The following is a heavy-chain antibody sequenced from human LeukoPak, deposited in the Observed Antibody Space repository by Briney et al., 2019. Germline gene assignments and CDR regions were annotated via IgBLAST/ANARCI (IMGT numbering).Heavy chain of an antibody. CDR2: INPNSGGT. J-gene: IGHJ3*02. CDR3: ARAQTGYDAFDI. Sequence: ASVKVSCKASGYTFTGYYMHWVRQAPGQGLEWMGWINPNSGGTNYAQKFQGRVTMTRDTSISTAYMELSRLRSDDTAVYYCARAQTGYDAFDIWGQGTMVTVSS. V-gene: IGHV1-2*02. D-gene: IGHD2-15*01. CDR1: GYTFTGYY.